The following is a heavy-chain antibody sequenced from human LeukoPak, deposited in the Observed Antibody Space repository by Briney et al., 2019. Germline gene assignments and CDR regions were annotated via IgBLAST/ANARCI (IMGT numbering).Heavy chain of an antibody. V-gene: IGHV3-15*01. Sequence: GGSLRLSCAASGFTFTNAWMRWVRQAPGKGLEWVGRIKSNTDGGTTDYAAPVKGGFTISRDDSKNTLYLQMNSLKTEDTAVYYCSRDVDYWGQGTLVTVSS. J-gene: IGHJ4*02. CDR1: GFTFTNAW. CDR2: IKSNTDGGTT. CDR3: SRDVDY.